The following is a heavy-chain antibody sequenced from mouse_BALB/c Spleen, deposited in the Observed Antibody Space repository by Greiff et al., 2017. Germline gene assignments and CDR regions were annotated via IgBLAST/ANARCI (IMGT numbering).Heavy chain of an antibody. CDR3: ARGGGRDYFDY. CDR1: GYTFTSYW. J-gene: IGHJ2*01. CDR2: INPSTGYT. D-gene: IGHD1-1*02. Sequence: QVQLKQSGAELAKPGASVKMSCKASGYTFTSYWMHWVKQRPGQGLEWIGYINPSTGYTEYNQKFKDKATLTADKSSSTAYMQLSSLTSEDSAVYYCARGGGRDYFDYWGQGTTLTVSS. V-gene: IGHV1-7*01.